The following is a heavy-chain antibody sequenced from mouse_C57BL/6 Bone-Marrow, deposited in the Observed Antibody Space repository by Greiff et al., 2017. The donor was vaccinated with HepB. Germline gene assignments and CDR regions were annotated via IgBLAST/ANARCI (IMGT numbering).Heavy chain of an antibody. Sequence: QQSCKASGYTFTSYWMHWVKQRPGQGLEWIGEIDPSDSYTNYNQKFKGKSTLTVDKSSSTAYMQLRSLTSEDSAVYYCARRDYGSGPWFAYWGQGTLVTVSA. D-gene: IGHD1-1*01. V-gene: IGHV1-69*01. CDR2: IDPSDSYT. J-gene: IGHJ3*01. CDR3: ARRDYGSGPWFAY. CDR1: GYTFTSYW.